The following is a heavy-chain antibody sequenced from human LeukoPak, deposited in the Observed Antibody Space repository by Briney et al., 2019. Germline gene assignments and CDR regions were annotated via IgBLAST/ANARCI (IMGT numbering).Heavy chain of an antibody. V-gene: IGHV3-21*01. CDR2: ISSSSSYI. J-gene: IGHJ6*02. D-gene: IGHD5-18*01. CDR1: GFTFSSYS. Sequence: GGSLRLSCAASGFTFSSYSMNWVRQAPGKGLEWVSSISSSSSYIYYADSVKGRFTISRDNAKNSLHLQMNSLRAEDTAVYYCARGIQLWTTYYYYGMDVWGQGTTVTVSS. CDR3: ARGIQLWTTYYYYGMDV.